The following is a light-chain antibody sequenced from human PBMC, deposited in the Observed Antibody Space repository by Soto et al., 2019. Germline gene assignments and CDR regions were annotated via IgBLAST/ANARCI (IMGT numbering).Light chain of an antibody. CDR3: QQYVHWPPGT. CDR1: QSVSSS. J-gene: IGKJ1*01. CDR2: DTS. Sequence: EIVVTQSPATLSVSPGERVTLSCRASQSVSSSLAWYQQRPGQAPRFLIYDTSTRAPGIAARFSGSGSGTEFTLTISSLQSEDVAVYYCQQYVHWPPGTFGQGTTVEIK. V-gene: IGKV3-15*01.